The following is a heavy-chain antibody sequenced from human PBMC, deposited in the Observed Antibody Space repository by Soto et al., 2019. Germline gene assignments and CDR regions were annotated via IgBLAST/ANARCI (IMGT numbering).Heavy chain of an antibody. CDR1: GFTFGSHW. CDR2: INTDGRTT. V-gene: IGHV3-74*01. J-gene: IGHJ4*02. D-gene: IGHD3-22*01. Sequence: ASGFTFGSHWMHWVRQAPGKGLMWVSRINTDGRTTNYADSVKGRFIISRDNARNTVYLQMNSLRADDTAVYYCSRFGTYYDSSGYLYWGQGTLVTVSS. CDR3: SRFGTYYDSSGYLY.